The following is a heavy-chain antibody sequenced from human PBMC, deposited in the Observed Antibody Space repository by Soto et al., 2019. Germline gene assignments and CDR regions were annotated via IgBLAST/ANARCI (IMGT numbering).Heavy chain of an antibody. Sequence: QVQLQQWGAGLLKPSETLSLTCAVSGGSLSDYYWPWIRQSPGKGLEWIGEIHPSGSTYYNPSLRSRVTISVDTSKNQFSLKLTSLTAADTAIYYCARGRDEYKVVNVWGHGTRVTVSS. J-gene: IGHJ6*02. CDR3: ARGRDEYKVVNV. V-gene: IGHV4-34*01. CDR2: IHPSGST. CDR1: GGSLSDYY. D-gene: IGHD1-1*01.